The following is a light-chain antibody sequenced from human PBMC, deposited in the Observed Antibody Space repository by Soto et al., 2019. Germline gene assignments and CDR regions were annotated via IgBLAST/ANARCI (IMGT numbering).Light chain of an antibody. CDR3: QQYFIYPLS. V-gene: IGKV1-8*01. J-gene: IGKJ4*01. Sequence: AIRMTQSPSSLSASTGDRVTITCRASQGISSYLAWYQQKPGKAPMLLIYAASTVQSGVPSRFSGSGSGTDFTLTISCLEPDDFATYYCQQYFIYPLSFGGGTKVEIK. CDR1: QGISSY. CDR2: AAS.